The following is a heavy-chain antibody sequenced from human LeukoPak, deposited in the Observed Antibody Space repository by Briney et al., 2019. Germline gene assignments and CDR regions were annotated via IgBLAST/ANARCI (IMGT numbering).Heavy chain of an antibody. Sequence: SLTLSLTSTLSGGSTSSGGYYWSWIRHHPGKGLEWLGYIYYSGSAYYNPSLKSRVTISIDTSKNQFSLKLSSVTAADTAVYYCARGGALIAAAGTEDYWGQGTLVTVSS. J-gene: IGHJ4*02. D-gene: IGHD6-13*01. CDR1: GGSTSSGGYY. V-gene: IGHV4-31*03. CDR3: ARGGALIAAAGTEDY. CDR2: IYYSGSA.